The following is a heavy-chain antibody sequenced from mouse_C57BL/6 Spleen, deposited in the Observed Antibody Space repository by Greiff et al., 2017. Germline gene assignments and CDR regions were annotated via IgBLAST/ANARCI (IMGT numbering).Heavy chain of an antibody. J-gene: IGHJ2*01. CDR1: GFTFSSYA. CDR2: ISSGGDYI. CDR3: TRALDSSGYDY. D-gene: IGHD3-2*02. Sequence: EVKLVESGEGLVKPGGSLKLSCAASGFTFSSYAMSWVRQTPEKRLEWVAYISSGGDYIYYADTVKGRFTISRDNARNTLYLQMSSLKSEDTAMYYCTRALDSSGYDYWGQGTTLTVSS. V-gene: IGHV5-9-1*02.